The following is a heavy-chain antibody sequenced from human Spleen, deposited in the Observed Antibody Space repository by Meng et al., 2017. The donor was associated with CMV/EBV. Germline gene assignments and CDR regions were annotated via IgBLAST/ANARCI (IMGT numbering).Heavy chain of an antibody. CDR2: IYHSGST. CDR3: ARGGVTYFDY. V-gene: IGHV4-30-2*01. CDR1: GGSISSVDFS. Sequence: FPFAGGSISSVDFSWPWLRQPPGKCLEFIEYIYHSGSTYYNPSLKSRVTISVDRSKNQFSLKLSSVTAADTAVYYCARGGVTYFDYWGQGTLVTVSS. J-gene: IGHJ4*02. D-gene: IGHD2-21*02.